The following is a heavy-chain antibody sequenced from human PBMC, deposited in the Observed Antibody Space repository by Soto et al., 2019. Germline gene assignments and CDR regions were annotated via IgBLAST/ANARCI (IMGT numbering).Heavy chain of an antibody. CDR3: TTDLLAAAGLYYYGMDV. D-gene: IGHD6-13*01. V-gene: IGHV3-15*01. CDR2: IKSKTDGGTT. Sequence: PGGSLRLSCAASGFTFSNAWMSWVRQAPGKGLEWVGRIKSKTDGGTTDYAAPVKGRFTISRDDSKNTLYLQMNSLKTEDTAVYYCTTDLLAAAGLYYYGMDVWGQGTTVTVSS. J-gene: IGHJ6*02. CDR1: GFTFSNAW.